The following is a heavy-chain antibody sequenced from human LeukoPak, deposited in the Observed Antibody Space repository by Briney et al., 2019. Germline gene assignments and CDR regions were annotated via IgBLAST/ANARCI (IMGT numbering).Heavy chain of an antibody. CDR3: ARVPRCGSGGSCPFQTYYYYGMDV. J-gene: IGHJ6*04. D-gene: IGHD2-15*01. Sequence: SVKASCKASGYTFTGYYMHWVRQAPGQGLEWMGWINPNSGGTNYAQKLQGRVTMTRDTSISTDYMELSRLRSDDTAVYYCARVPRCGSGGSCPFQTYYYYGMDVWGEGTTVTVSS. CDR1: GYTFTGYY. V-gene: IGHV1-2*02. CDR2: INPNSGGT.